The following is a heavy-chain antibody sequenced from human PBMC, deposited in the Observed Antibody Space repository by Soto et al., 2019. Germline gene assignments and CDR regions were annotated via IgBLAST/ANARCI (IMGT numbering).Heavy chain of an antibody. Sequence: GGSLRLSCAASGFTFSSYAMSWVRQAPGKGLEWVSAISGSGGSTYYADSVKGRFTISRDNSKNTLYLQMNSLRAEDTAVYYCAKDQDYDILTGYFPGGMDVWGQGTTVTVSS. D-gene: IGHD3-9*01. J-gene: IGHJ6*02. V-gene: IGHV3-23*01. CDR1: GFTFSSYA. CDR3: AKDQDYDILTGYFPGGMDV. CDR2: ISGSGGST.